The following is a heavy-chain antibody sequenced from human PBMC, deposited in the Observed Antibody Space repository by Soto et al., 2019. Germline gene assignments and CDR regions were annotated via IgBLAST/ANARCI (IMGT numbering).Heavy chain of an antibody. CDR2: ISGSGGST. V-gene: IGHV3-23*01. J-gene: IGHJ6*02. Sequence: EVQVLESGGGLVQPGGSLRLSCAASGFTFSSYAMSWVRQAPGKGLEWVSAISGSGGSTYYADSVKGRFTISRDNSKNTLYLQMNSLRVEDTAVYYCAKDRTVYDSSGYYPVSRFRYYYGMDVWGQGTTVTVSS. CDR1: GFTFSSYA. D-gene: IGHD3-22*01. CDR3: AKDRTVYDSSGYYPVSRFRYYYGMDV.